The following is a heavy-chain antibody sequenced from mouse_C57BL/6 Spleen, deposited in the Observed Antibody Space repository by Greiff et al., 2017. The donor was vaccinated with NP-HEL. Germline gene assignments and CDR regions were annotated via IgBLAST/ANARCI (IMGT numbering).Heavy chain of an antibody. CDR2: IDPSDSYT. V-gene: IGHV1-69*01. J-gene: IGHJ4*01. D-gene: IGHD1-1*01. Sequence: QVQLQQPGAELVMPGASVKRSCKASGYTFTSYWMHWVKQRPGQGLEWIGEIDPSDSYTNYNQKFKGKSTLTVDKSSSTAYMQLSSLTSEDSAVYYCATITTVVGAMDYWGQGTSVTVSS. CDR3: ATITTVVGAMDY. CDR1: GYTFTSYW.